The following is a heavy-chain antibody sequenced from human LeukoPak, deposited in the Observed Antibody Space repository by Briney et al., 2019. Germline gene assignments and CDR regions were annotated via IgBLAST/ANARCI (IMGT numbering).Heavy chain of an antibody. CDR1: GGSISSGDYY. J-gene: IGHJ4*02. CDR2: IYYSVST. D-gene: IGHD6-19*01. Sequence: PSETLSLTCTVSGGSISSGDYYWSWIRQPPGKGLEWIGYIYYSVSTYYNPSLKSRVTISVDTSKNQFSLKLSSVTAADTAVYYCARAAAIAVAGIDYWGQGTLVTVSS. CDR3: ARAAAIAVAGIDY. V-gene: IGHV4-30-4*01.